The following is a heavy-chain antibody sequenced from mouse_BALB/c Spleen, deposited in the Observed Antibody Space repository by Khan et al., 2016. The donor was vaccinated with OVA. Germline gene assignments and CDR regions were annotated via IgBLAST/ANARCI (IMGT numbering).Heavy chain of an antibody. V-gene: IGHV1-63*02. CDR1: GYTFTNYL. Sequence: VQLQESGAELLRPGTSVKMSCKAGGYTFTNYLIGWVKQRPGHGLEWIGDIYPGVYYTNYNEKFKGKATLTADTSSSTVFMQLSSLTFEDSAIYYYARYPTGYFDVWGAGTTVTVSS. J-gene: IGHJ1*01. CDR3: ARYPTGYFDV. CDR2: IYPGVYYT.